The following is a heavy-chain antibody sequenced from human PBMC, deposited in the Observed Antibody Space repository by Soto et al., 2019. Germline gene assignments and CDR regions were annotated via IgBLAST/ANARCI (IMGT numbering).Heavy chain of an antibody. CDR2: ISYDGSNK. CDR1: GFTFSSYA. J-gene: IGHJ4*02. CDR3: ARELGYRDGYNLDY. D-gene: IGHD5-12*01. V-gene: IGHV3-30-3*01. Sequence: QVQLVESGGGVVQPGRSLRLSCAASGFTFSSYAMHWVRQAPGKGLEWVAVISYDGSNKYYADSVKGRFTISRDNSKNTLYLQMNSLRAEDTAVYYCARELGYRDGYNLDYWGQGTLVTVSS.